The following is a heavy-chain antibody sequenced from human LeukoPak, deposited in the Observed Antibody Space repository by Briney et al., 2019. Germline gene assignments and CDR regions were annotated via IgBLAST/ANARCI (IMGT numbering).Heavy chain of an antibody. CDR1: GGSISSYY. Sequence: SETLSLTCTVSGGSISSYYWSWIRQPPGKGLEWIGYIYYSGSTNYNPSLKSRVTISVGTSKNQFSLKLSSVTAADTAVYYCAREIPGDYGSGSYDAFDIWGQGTMVTVSS. D-gene: IGHD3-10*01. V-gene: IGHV4-59*01. J-gene: IGHJ3*02. CDR2: IYYSGST. CDR3: AREIPGDYGSGSYDAFDI.